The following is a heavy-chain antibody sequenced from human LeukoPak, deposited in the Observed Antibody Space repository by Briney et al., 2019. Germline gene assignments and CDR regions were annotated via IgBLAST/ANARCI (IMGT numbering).Heavy chain of an antibody. CDR2: IYYSGSI. CDR1: GGSISSYY. D-gene: IGHD3-22*01. J-gene: IGHJ4*02. V-gene: IGHV4-59*01. Sequence: SETLSLTCTVSGGSISSYYSSWIRQPPGKGLEWIGYIYYSGSINYNPSLKSRVTISVDTSKNQFSLRLSSVSAADTAVYYCARVTGYMIEDYFDYWGRGTLVTVSS. CDR3: ARVTGYMIEDYFDY.